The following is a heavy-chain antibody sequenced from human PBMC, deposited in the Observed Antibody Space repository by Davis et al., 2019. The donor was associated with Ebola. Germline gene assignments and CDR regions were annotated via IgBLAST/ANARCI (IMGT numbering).Heavy chain of an antibody. CDR3: ARRAGYLPAYYFDY. Sequence: GESLKISCAASGFTFSSYAMHWVRQAPGKGLEYVSAISSNGGSTYYADSVKGRFTISRDNSKNTLYLQMGSLRAEDMAVYYCARRAGYLPAYYFDYWGQGTLVTVSS. D-gene: IGHD2-15*01. V-gene: IGHV3-64*02. J-gene: IGHJ4*02. CDR2: ISSNGGST. CDR1: GFTFSSYA.